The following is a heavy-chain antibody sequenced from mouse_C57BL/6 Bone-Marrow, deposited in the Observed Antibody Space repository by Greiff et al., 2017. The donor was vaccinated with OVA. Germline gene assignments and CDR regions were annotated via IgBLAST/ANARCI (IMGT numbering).Heavy chain of an antibody. Sequence: EVKVVESGGGLVKPGGSLKLSCAASGFTFSSYTMSWVRQTPEKRLEWVATISGGGGNTYYPASVKGRFTISRDNAKNTLYLQMISLRSEDTALYYCARPGTGDYDYFDYWGQGTTLTVSS. D-gene: IGHD2-4*01. V-gene: IGHV5-9*01. CDR3: ARPGTGDYDYFDY. CDR2: ISGGGGNT. J-gene: IGHJ2*01. CDR1: GFTFSSYT.